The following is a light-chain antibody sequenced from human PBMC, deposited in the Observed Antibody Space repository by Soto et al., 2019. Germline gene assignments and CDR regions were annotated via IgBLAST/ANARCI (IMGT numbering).Light chain of an antibody. CDR2: GAS. J-gene: IGKJ1*01. V-gene: IGKV3-20*01. CDR3: QQYSSSPET. CDR1: QSLTTRN. Sequence: EIVLTQSPGTLSLSPGARATLSCRASQSLTTRNLAWYQHIPGQAPRLLIYGASSRATGIPDSFSGSVSGTDFTLSVSGLEPEGFAVYYWQQYSSSPETFGQGTKVDIK.